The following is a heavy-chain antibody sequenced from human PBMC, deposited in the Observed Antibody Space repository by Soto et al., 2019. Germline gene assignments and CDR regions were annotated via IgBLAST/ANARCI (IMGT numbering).Heavy chain of an antibody. Sequence: EVQLLQSGGGLVKPGGSLRLSCATSGFTFSRCDMNWVRQAPGKGLEWVSFISSSASYMYYADSVKGRFTISRDNSKKSLYLQMNSLRADDTAVYYCARECVDTVTSITIPFDSWGQGALVTVSS. D-gene: IGHD5-12*01. CDR3: ARECVDTVTSITIPFDS. CDR2: ISSSASYM. CDR1: GFTFSRCD. J-gene: IGHJ4*02. V-gene: IGHV3-21*02.